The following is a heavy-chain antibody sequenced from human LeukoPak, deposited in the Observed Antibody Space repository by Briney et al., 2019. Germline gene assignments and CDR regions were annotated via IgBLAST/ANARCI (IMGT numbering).Heavy chain of an antibody. CDR2: INPSGGST. D-gene: IGHD6-19*01. Sequence: GASVKVSCKASGYTFTSYYMHWVRQAPGQGLEWMGIINPSGGSTSYAQKFQGRVTITADESTSTAYMELSSLRSEDTAVYYCARVPYSSGWYYFDYWGQGTLVTVSS. J-gene: IGHJ4*02. CDR3: ARVPYSSGWYYFDY. V-gene: IGHV1-46*01. CDR1: GYTFTSYY.